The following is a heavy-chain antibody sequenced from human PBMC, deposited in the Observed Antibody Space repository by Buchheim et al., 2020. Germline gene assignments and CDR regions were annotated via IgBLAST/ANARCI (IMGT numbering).Heavy chain of an antibody. V-gene: IGHV3-30-3*01. Sequence: QLVESGGGLVQPGGSLRLSCAASEFTFSSHEMNWVRQAPGKGLEWVAVISYDGSNKYYADSVKGRFTISRDNSKNTLYLQMNSLRAEDTAVYYCAREIKELSYYYGMDVWGQGTT. CDR3: AREIKELSYYYGMDV. CDR1: EFTFSSHE. J-gene: IGHJ6*02. CDR2: ISYDGSNK. D-gene: IGHD3-16*02.